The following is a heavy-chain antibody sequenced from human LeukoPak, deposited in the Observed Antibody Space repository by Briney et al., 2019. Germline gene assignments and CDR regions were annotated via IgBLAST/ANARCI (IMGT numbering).Heavy chain of an antibody. J-gene: IGHJ4*02. Sequence: PSETLSLTCIVPAGSINSSSYYWGWIRKPPGKGLEGIESIYYSGSTYYNPSLKSRVIISLDTSKNQFSLNLTSVTAADTAVYCCARVLFFATSSAVYYFDYWGQGTLVTVSP. D-gene: IGHD6-6*01. V-gene: IGHV4-39*07. CDR1: AGSINSSSYY. CDR2: IYYSGST. CDR3: ARVLFFATSSAVYYFDY.